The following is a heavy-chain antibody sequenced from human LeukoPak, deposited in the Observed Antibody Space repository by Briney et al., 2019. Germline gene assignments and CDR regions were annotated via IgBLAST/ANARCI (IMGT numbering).Heavy chain of an antibody. D-gene: IGHD4-23*01. CDR3: ARVRGTYGGPPGY. CDR1: GGPFSGYY. J-gene: IGHJ4*02. V-gene: IGHV4-34*01. Sequence: SETLSLTCAVYGGPFSGYYWSWIRQPPGKGLEWIGGINHSGSTNYNPSLKSRVTISVDSSKNQFSLKLSSVTAADTAVYYCARVRGTYGGPPGYWGQGTLVTVSS. CDR2: INHSGST.